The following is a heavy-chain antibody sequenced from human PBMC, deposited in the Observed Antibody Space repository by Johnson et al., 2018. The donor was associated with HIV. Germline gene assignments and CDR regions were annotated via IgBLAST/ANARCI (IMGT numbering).Heavy chain of an antibody. J-gene: IGHJ3*02. D-gene: IGHD5-12*01. Sequence: QVKLVESGGGVVRPGESLRLSCAASGFTFSDYYMSWIRQAPGKGLEWVSYISGGSTYYADSVKGRFTISRDNSKNTLYLQMNSLRAEDTAVYYCARGGYSGYDSSGDAFDIGGQGTMVTVSS. CDR3: ARGGYSGYDSSGDAFDI. CDR1: GFTFSDYY. CDR2: ISGGST. V-gene: IGHV3-11*05.